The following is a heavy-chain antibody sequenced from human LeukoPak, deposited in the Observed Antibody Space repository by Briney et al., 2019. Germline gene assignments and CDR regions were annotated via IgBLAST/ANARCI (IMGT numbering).Heavy chain of an antibody. D-gene: IGHD1-14*01. CDR1: GFMFSNYW. Sequence: GGSLRLSCAGSGFMFSNYWMTWVRQAPGKGLEWVANIKQDGSEKYSVDSVKGRFTISRDNAKNSLYLQMHSLRPEDTAVYYCARENSHHLPYTLDYWGQGTLVTVSS. V-gene: IGHV3-7*01. CDR2: IKQDGSEK. CDR3: ARENSHHLPYTLDY. J-gene: IGHJ4*02.